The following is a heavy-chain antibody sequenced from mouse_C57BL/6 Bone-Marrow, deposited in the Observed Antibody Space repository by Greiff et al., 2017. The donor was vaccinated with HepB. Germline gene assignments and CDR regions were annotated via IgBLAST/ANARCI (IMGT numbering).Heavy chain of an antibody. D-gene: IGHD1-1*01. Sequence: QVQLQQPGAELVRPGSSVKLSCKASGYTFNSYWMDWVKQRPGQGLEWIGNIYPSDSETNYNQTFKDKATLTVDKSASTAYMQRSSLTSEDSAVYYWARGGSSYYYAMDYWGQGASVTVSS. CDR2: IYPSDSET. J-gene: IGHJ4*01. CDR1: GYTFNSYW. CDR3: ARGGSSYYYAMDY. V-gene: IGHV1-61*01.